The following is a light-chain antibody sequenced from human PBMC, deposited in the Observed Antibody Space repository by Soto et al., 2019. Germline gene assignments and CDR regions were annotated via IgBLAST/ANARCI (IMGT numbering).Light chain of an antibody. V-gene: IGLV1-44*01. J-gene: IGLJ3*02. CDR2: NNS. Sequence: QSVLTQPPSASGTPGQRVTISCSGSRSNIGSNPVNWYQQLPGTAPKLLIYNNSQRPSGVPDRFSGSGSDTSASLAISGLQSEDEADYYCAAWDNSLNVWLFGGGTKLTVL. CDR1: RSNIGSNP. CDR3: AAWDNSLNVWL.